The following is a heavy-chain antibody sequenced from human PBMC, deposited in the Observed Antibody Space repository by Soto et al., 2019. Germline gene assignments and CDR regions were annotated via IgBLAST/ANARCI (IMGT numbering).Heavy chain of an antibody. CDR2: IYYSGST. V-gene: IGHV4-30-4*01. J-gene: IGHJ4*02. D-gene: IGHD2-15*01. Sequence: SETLSLTCTVSGGSISSGDYYWSWIRQPPGKGLEWIGYIYYSGSTYYNPSLKGRVTISVDTSKNQFSLKLSSVTAADTAVYYCARDRAYCSGGSCSDYFDYWGQGTLVTVSS. CDR1: GGSISSGDYY. CDR3: ARDRAYCSGGSCSDYFDY.